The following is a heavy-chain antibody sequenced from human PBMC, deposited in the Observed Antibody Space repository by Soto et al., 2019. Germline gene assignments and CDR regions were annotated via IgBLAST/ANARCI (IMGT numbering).Heavy chain of an antibody. Sequence: GGSLRLSCAASGFIFSNHAMSWVRQVPGKGLEWVSGISAGGNLIYYADSVGGRFTMSRHNSKNMLYLQMNSLRAEDTAVYFCAKRQGIGAAAKNFDFWGQGARVTVSS. CDR1: GFIFSNHA. J-gene: IGHJ4*02. CDR2: ISAGGNLI. CDR3: AKRQGIGAAAKNFDF. V-gene: IGHV3-23*01. D-gene: IGHD6-13*01.